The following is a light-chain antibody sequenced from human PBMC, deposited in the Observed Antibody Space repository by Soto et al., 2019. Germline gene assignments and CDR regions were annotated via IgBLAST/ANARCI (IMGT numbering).Light chain of an antibody. J-gene: IGLJ1*01. V-gene: IGLV2-14*01. CDR1: SSDTAGYNY. Sequence: QSVLTQPASVSGPPGQSITISCTGTSSDTAGYNYVSWYQQHPGKAPKLMIYEVSNRPSGVSNRFSGSQSGNTASLTISGLQAEDEANYYCSSYTTSNTPLYVFGTGTKV. CDR2: EVS. CDR3: SSYTTSNTPLYV.